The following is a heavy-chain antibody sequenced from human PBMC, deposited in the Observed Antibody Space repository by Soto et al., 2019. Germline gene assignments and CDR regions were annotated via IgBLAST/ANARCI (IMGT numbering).Heavy chain of an antibody. V-gene: IGHV3-7*03. D-gene: IGHD3-10*02. CDR1: GFTFSSNW. J-gene: IGHJ5*02. Sequence: PVGSLRLSCVASGFTFSSNWVHWVRQAPGKGLEWVATINEDGSKEYYVDSVKGRFTISGDNAKNSLYLQMNLLRAEDTAMYYCATVFGDGSWGQGALVTVSS. CDR3: ATVFGDGS. CDR2: INEDGSKE.